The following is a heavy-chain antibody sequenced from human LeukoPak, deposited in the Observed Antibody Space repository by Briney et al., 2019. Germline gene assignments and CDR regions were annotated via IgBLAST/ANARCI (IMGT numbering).Heavy chain of an antibody. J-gene: IGHJ4*02. D-gene: IGHD6-19*01. Sequence: ASVKVSCKASGYTFTSYGISRVRQAPGQGLEWMGWISAYNGHTNYAQNLQGRVTMTTDTSTSTAYMELRSLRSDDTAVFYCAVGYTNGWYQYWGQGTLVTVSS. CDR3: AVGYTNGWYQY. CDR2: ISAYNGHT. CDR1: GYTFTSYG. V-gene: IGHV1-18*01.